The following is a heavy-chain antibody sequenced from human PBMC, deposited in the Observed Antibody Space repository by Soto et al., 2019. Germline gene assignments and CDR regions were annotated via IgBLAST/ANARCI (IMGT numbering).Heavy chain of an antibody. J-gene: IGHJ5*02. CDR3: ARISGSGHLGWFDP. Sequence: QVQLVQSGGGVVQSGRSLRLSCISSGFTFNTYGMFWARQAPGTGLEWVAGIWYDGSYRYYVDSVKGRFIVSRDNSKNTVYLEMNNLRAEDTAVYYCARISGSGHLGWFDPWGQGTLVTVSS. D-gene: IGHD3-10*01. CDR1: GFTFNTYG. CDR2: IWYDGSYR. V-gene: IGHV3-33*01.